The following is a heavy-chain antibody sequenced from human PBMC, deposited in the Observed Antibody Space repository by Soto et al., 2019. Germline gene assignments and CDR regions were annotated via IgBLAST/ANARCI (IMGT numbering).Heavy chain of an antibody. J-gene: IGHJ5*02. D-gene: IGHD3-22*01. CDR3: AKERSHFNKGLLPNWFDP. CDR2: ISYDGSNN. Sequence: QVQLVESGGGVVQPGRSLRLSCAASGFTFSSYGMHWVRQAPGKGLEWVAVISYDGSNNYYADSVKGRFTISRDNSKNTLYLQINSLRAEDTAVYYCAKERSHFNKGLLPNWFDPWGQGPLVTVCS. V-gene: IGHV3-30*18. CDR1: GFTFSSYG.